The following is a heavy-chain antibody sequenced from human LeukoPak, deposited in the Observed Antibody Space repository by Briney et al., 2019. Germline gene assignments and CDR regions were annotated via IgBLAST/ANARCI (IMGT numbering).Heavy chain of an antibody. V-gene: IGHV1-69*04. Sequence: GSSVKVSCKASGGSFSSYAISWVRQAPGQGLEWMGRIIPILGIANYAQKFQGRVTNTADKSTSTAYMEPSSLRSEDTAVYYCARSTITGYYFDYWGQGTLVTVFS. CDR1: GGSFSSYA. D-gene: IGHD5-12*01. CDR2: IIPILGIA. J-gene: IGHJ4*02. CDR3: ARSTITGYYFDY.